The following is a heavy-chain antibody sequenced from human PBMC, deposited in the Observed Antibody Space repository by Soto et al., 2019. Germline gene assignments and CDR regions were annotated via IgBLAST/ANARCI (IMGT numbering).Heavy chain of an antibody. CDR1: GGTFSSYT. V-gene: IGHV1-69*02. Sequence: QVQLVQSGAEVKKPGSSVKVSCKASGGTFSSYTISWVRQAPGQGLEWMGRIIPILGIANYAQKFQGRVTITADKSTSTAYMELSSLISEDTAVYYCSRGDCSGGSCFTTQPDAFDIWGQGTMVTVSS. J-gene: IGHJ3*02. CDR3: SRGDCSGGSCFTTQPDAFDI. CDR2: IIPILGIA. D-gene: IGHD2-15*01.